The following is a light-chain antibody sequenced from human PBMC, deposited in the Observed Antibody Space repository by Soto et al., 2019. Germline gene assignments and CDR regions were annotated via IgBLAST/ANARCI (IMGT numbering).Light chain of an antibody. V-gene: IGKV1-39*01. Sequence: DIQMTQSPSSLSASLGDRVTFTCRASQNIRTYLNWYQHKPGKVPDLLIYSASGLRSGVPSRFSGSASGTEFTLSISSLQSEDYATYFCQQCFSSPWTFGQGTKVVIK. J-gene: IGKJ1*01. CDR2: SAS. CDR1: QNIRTY. CDR3: QQCFSSPWT.